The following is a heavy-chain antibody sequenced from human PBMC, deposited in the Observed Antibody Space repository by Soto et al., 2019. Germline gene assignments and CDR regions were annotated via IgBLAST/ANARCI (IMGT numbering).Heavy chain of an antibody. V-gene: IGHV1-8*01. D-gene: IGHD2-8*01. CDR1: GYTFPSYD. CDR3: ARSTNVCGDRH. CDR2: INPHSGNT. J-gene: IGHJ4*02. Sequence: QVQLVQSGAEVKKPGASVTVSCKASGYTFPSYDINRVRQATGQGLAWMGWINPHSGNTGYAQKFQRRVTMTRNTSRSTAYMELSSLRSEDTAVDYGARSTNVCGDRHWGQGTLVTVSS.